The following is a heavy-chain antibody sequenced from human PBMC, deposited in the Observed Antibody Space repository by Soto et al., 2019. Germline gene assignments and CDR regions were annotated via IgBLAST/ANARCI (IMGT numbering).Heavy chain of an antibody. Sequence: SETLSRTCTASVGSFTNTNYYWGWIRQPPGKALEWIGSIYYNGNTYYSASLKSRATISVDTSKNQFSLKLSSVTAADTAVYYCARHGFRATPRPLFDPWGQGTLVTVSS. CDR1: VGSFTNTNYY. J-gene: IGHJ5*02. CDR2: IYYNGNT. D-gene: IGHD1-1*01. CDR3: ARHGFRATPRPLFDP. V-gene: IGHV4-39*01.